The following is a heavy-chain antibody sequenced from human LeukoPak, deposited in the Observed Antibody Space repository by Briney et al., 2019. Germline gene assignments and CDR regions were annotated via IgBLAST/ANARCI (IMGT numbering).Heavy chain of an antibody. J-gene: IGHJ4*02. CDR3: ALERRATETIDY. V-gene: IGHV3-30*03. CDR1: GFTFSSYG. CDR2: ISYDGSNK. D-gene: IGHD1-14*01. Sequence: GGSLRLSCAASGFTFSSYGMHWVRQAPGKGLEWVAVISYDGSNKYYADSVKGRFTISRDNSKNTLYLQMNSLRAEDTAVYYCALERRATETIDYWGQGTLVTVSS.